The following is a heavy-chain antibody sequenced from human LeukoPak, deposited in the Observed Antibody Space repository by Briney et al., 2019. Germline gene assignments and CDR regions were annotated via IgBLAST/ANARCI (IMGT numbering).Heavy chain of an antibody. CDR3: AKGLEQQLVLGWFDP. CDR1: GFTFSSYA. Sequence: GGSLRLSCAASGFTFSSYAMSWVRQAPGKGLEWVSAISGSGGSTYYADSVKGRFTISRDSSKNTLYLQMNSLRAEDTAVYYCAKGLEQQLVLGWFDPWGQGTLVTVSS. J-gene: IGHJ5*02. D-gene: IGHD6-13*01. V-gene: IGHV3-23*01. CDR2: ISGSGGST.